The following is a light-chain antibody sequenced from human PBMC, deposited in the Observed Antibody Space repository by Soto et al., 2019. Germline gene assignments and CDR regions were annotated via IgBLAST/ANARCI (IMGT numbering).Light chain of an antibody. J-gene: IGKJ4*01. CDR3: QQSYTAPRT. Sequence: QSSSWLPESVKKKVTITCRASQTIYSYLVWYQHAPGRAPKLLIYRASTLQGGVPSRFSGSGSGTDFTLTISSLQPEDFATYYCQQSYTAPRTFGGGTKVDIK. V-gene: IGKV1-39*01. CDR2: RAS. CDR1: QTIYSY.